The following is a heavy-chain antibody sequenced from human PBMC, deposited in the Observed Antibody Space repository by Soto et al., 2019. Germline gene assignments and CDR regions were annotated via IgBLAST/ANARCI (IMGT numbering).Heavy chain of an antibody. V-gene: IGHV3-23*01. D-gene: IGHD3-16*02. CDR2: ISGSGGST. Sequence: GGSLRLSCAASGFTFSSYWMSWVRQAPGKGLEWVSAISGSGGSTYYADSVKGRFTISRDNSKNTLYLQMNSLRAEDTAVYYCAKEASMITFGGVIAPGAFDIWGQGTMVTVSS. J-gene: IGHJ3*02. CDR1: GFTFSSYW. CDR3: AKEASMITFGGVIAPGAFDI.